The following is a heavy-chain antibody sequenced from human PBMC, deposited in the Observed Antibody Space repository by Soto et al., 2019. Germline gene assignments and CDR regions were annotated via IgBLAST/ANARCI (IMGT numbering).Heavy chain of an antibody. CDR3: AKDLIGATYFYDILTGYYMRTLNDAFDI. CDR2: ISYDGSNK. J-gene: IGHJ3*02. V-gene: IGHV3-30*18. CDR1: GFTFSSYG. D-gene: IGHD3-9*01. Sequence: QVQLVESGGGVVQPGRSLRLSCAASGFTFSSYGMHWVRQAPGKGLEWVAVISYDGSNKYYADSVKDRFTISRDNSKNTLYLKINGVRTEATAVYYCAKDLIGATYFYDILTGYYMRTLNDAFDIWGQGTMVTVSS.